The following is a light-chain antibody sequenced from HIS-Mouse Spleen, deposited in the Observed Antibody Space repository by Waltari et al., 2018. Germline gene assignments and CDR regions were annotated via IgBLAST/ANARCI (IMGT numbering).Light chain of an antibody. CDR2: EDS. J-gene: IGLJ2*01. Sequence: SYELTQPPSVSVSPGQTARITCSGDALPKKYAYWYQQKSGQAPVLVIDEDSKRPSGIPEGLSGSSSGKMATLTISGAQVEDEADYYCYSTDSSGNHRVFGGGTKLTVL. CDR1: ALPKKY. CDR3: YSTDSSGNHRV. V-gene: IGLV3-10*01.